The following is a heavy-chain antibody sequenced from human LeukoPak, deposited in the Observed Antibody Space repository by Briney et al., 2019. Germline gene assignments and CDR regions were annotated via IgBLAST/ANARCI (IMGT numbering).Heavy chain of an antibody. CDR3: ARDQGDNSYGYYAIWYAFDV. J-gene: IGHJ3*01. D-gene: IGHD5-18*01. CDR2: IVPILGIA. Sequence: SVKVSCKASGGTFNNYAISWVRQAPGQGLEWMGRIVPILGIANYAQEFQGRVIITADKATSSAYMELSSLRSEDTAVYYCARDQGDNSYGYYAIWYAFDVWGQGTMVTVSS. V-gene: IGHV1-69*04. CDR1: GGTFNNYA.